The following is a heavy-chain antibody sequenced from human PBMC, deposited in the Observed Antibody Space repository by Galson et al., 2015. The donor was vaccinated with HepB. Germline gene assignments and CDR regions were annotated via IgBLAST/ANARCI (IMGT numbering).Heavy chain of an antibody. CDR3: ASGLPYDYSPDDAFDI. J-gene: IGHJ3*02. V-gene: IGHV1-8*01. Sequence: SVKVSCKASGYTFTSYDINWVRQATGQGLEWMGWMNPNSGNTGYAQKFQGRVTMTRNTSISTAYMELSSLRSEDTAVYYCASGLPYDYSPDDAFDIWGQGTMVTVSS. D-gene: IGHD4/OR15-4a*01. CDR1: GYTFTSYD. CDR2: MNPNSGNT.